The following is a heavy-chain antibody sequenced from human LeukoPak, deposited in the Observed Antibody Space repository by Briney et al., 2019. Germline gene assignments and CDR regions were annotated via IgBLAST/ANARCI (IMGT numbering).Heavy chain of an antibody. CDR2: IYYSGST. Sequence: PSETLSLTCTVSGGSISSSSYYWGWIRQPPGKGLEWIGSIYYSGSTYYNPSLKSRVTISVDTSKNQFSLKLSSVTAADTAVYYCARGLYCSSTSCYAFYYYYYMDVWGKGTTVTVSS. V-gene: IGHV4-39*07. CDR3: ARGLYCSSTSCYAFYYYYYMDV. D-gene: IGHD2-2*01. CDR1: GGSISSSSYY. J-gene: IGHJ6*03.